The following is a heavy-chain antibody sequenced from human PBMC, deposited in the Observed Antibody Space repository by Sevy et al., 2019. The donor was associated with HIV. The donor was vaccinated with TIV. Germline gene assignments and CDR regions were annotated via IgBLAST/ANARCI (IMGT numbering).Heavy chain of an antibody. V-gene: IGHV4-39*02. D-gene: IGHD4-4*01. Sequence: SETLSLTCTVSGGSISSGSYYWGWIRQSPGKGLEWIGTISYSGTTYYNPSLKSQVTISADTSKNQFSLNLSSVTAADTVIYYCARGYDHSNQYYYYYYMDVWGKGTTVTVSS. CDR1: GGSISSGSYY. J-gene: IGHJ6*03. CDR3: ARGYDHSNQYYYYYYMDV. CDR2: ISYSGTT.